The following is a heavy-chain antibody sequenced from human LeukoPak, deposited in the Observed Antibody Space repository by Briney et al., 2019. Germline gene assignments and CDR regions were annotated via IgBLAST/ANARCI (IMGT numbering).Heavy chain of an antibody. CDR3: ARVCSTSCYTRY. CDR2: ISYDGSNK. D-gene: IGHD2-2*02. V-gene: IGHV3-30-3*01. Sequence: AGGSLRLSCAASGFTFSSYAMHWVRQAPGKGLEWVAVISYDGSNKYYADSVKGRFTISRDNSKNTLYLQMNSLRAEDTAVYYCARVCSTSCYTRYWGQGTLVTVSS. J-gene: IGHJ4*02. CDR1: GFTFSSYA.